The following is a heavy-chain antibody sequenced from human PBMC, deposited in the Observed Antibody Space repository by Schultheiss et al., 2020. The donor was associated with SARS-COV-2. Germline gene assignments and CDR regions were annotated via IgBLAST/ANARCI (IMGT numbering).Heavy chain of an antibody. CDR1: GYTFTSYG. Sequence: SVKVSCKASGYTFTSYGISWVRQAPGQGLEWMGGIIPIFGTANYAQKFQGRVTITADKSTSTAYMELSSLRSEDTAVYYCARDSVYGDYPTYYYYGMDVWGQGTTVTVSS. D-gene: IGHD4-17*01. V-gene: IGHV1-69*06. CDR3: ARDSVYGDYPTYYYYGMDV. J-gene: IGHJ6*02. CDR2: IIPIFGTA.